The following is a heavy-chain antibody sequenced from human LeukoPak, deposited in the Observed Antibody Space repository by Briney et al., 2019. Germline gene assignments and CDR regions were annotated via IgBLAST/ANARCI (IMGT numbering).Heavy chain of an antibody. CDR2: INHSGSN. CDR3: AMTTPFPY. Sequence: PSETLSLTCAVYGGSFSGYYWSWIRQPPGKGLEWIGEINHSGSNNYNPSLKSRVTISVDTSKNQCSLKLSSVTAADTAVYYCAMTTPFPYWGQGTLVTVSS. V-gene: IGHV4-34*01. CDR1: GGSFSGYY. J-gene: IGHJ4*02. D-gene: IGHD4-11*01.